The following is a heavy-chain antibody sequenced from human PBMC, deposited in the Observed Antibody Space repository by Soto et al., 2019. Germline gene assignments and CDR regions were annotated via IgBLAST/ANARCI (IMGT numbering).Heavy chain of an antibody. CDR2: IYSGGST. CDR3: ARAGSSGWLELDY. V-gene: IGHV3-66*01. CDR1: GFTVSSNY. J-gene: IGHJ4*02. D-gene: IGHD6-19*01. Sequence: EVQLVESGGGLVQPGGSLSLSCAASGFTVSSNYMSWVRQAPGKGLEWVSVIYSGGSTYYADSVKGRFTISRDNSKNTLYLQMNSLRAEDTAVYYCARAGSSGWLELDYWGQGTLVTVSS.